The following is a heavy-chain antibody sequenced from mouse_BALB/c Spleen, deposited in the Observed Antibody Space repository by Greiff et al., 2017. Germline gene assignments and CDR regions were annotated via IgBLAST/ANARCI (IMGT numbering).Heavy chain of an antibody. J-gene: IGHJ3*01. CDR1: GFTFSSYT. CDR2: ISSGGSYT. Sequence: DVHLVESGGGLVKPGGSLKLSCAASGFTFSSYTMSWVRQTPEKRLEWVATISSGGSYTYYPDSVKGRFTISRDNAKNTLYLQMSSLKSEDTAMYYCTRDGATKTAFAYWGQGTLVTVSA. CDR3: TRDGATKTAFAY. D-gene: IGHD1-2*01. V-gene: IGHV5-6-4*01.